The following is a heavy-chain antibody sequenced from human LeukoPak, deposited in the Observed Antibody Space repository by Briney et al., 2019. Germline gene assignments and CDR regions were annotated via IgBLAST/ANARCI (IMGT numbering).Heavy chain of an antibody. CDR1: GGTFSSYA. D-gene: IGHD3-22*01. V-gene: IGHV1-69*13. CDR2: IIPIFGTA. CDR3: ARDRDDYYDSSGQTLGPFDY. J-gene: IGHJ4*02. Sequence: ASVKVSCKASGGTFSSYAISWVRQAPGQGLEWMGGIIPIFGTANYAQKFQGRVTITADESTSTAYMELSSLISEDTAVYYCARDRDDYYDSSGQTLGPFDYWGQGTLVTVSS.